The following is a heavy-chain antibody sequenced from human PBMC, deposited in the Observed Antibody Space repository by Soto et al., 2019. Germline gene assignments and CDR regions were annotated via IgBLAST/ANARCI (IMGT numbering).Heavy chain of an antibody. CDR1: RFTFSSYT. D-gene: IGHD6-13*01. CDR3: ARSHGSSGNGAFDI. J-gene: IGHJ3*02. V-gene: IGHV3-21*01. CDR2: ITGCSRYI. Sequence: GGSLRLSCAASRFTFSSYTMNWVRQAPGKGLEWVSSITGCSRYISYAEKGRFTIYRDNAKNSLYLQMNSLRAEDTAVYYCARSHGSSGNGAFDIWGQGTMVTVSS.